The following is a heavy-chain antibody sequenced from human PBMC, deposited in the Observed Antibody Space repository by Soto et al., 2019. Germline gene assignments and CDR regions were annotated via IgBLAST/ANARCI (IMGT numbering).Heavy chain of an antibody. Sequence: QDHLVQSGPEVKRPGASVRISCKTSGFTFTDYSLHWVRQAPGQWLEWMGRIDIGNGNRKYSQDLQGRVTITSDPSASTAYMDLNSLKFEDTAVYYCAKEGRSGWYDYWGQGTLVTVSS. CDR3: AKEGRSGWYDY. CDR1: GFTFTDYS. CDR2: IDIGNGNR. J-gene: IGHJ4*02. V-gene: IGHV1-3*04. D-gene: IGHD6-19*01.